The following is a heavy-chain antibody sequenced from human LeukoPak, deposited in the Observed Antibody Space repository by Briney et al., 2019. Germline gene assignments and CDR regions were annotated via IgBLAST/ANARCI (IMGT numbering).Heavy chain of an antibody. CDR1: GFIVSSNY. CDR3: ASRIAVAGNDY. J-gene: IGHJ4*02. D-gene: IGHD6-19*01. Sequence: GGSLRLSCAASGFIVSSNYMSWVRQAPGKGLEWVSVIYSGGSTYYADSVKGRFTISRDNSKNTLYLQMNSLRAEDTAVYYCASRIAVAGNDYWGQGTLVTVSS. V-gene: IGHV3-66*01. CDR2: IYSGGST.